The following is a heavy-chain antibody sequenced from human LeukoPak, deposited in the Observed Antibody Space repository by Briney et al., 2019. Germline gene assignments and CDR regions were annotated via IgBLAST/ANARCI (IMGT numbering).Heavy chain of an antibody. CDR1: GYTFSSYG. CDR3: ARSMGFNSWYFDL. Sequence: ASVKVSCKASGYTFSSYGITWVRQAPGQGLEWMGWTSAYNGNTNYVQKLQDRVTMTTDTSTSTAYLELRSLTSDDTAVYYCARSMGFNSWYFDLWGRGTLVTVSS. J-gene: IGHJ2*01. V-gene: IGHV1-18*01. D-gene: IGHD3-10*01. CDR2: TSAYNGNT.